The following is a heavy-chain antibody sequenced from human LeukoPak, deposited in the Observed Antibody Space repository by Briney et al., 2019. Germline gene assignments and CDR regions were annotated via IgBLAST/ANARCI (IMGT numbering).Heavy chain of an antibody. D-gene: IGHD6-13*01. Sequence: SGTLSLTCAVSGGSISSSNWWSWIRQPPGKGLEWIGEIYHSGSTNYNPSLKSRVTISVDKSKNQFSLKLSSVTAADTAVYYCARKIIAAAGTINWFDPWGQGTLVTVSS. CDR3: ARKIIAAAGTINWFDP. V-gene: IGHV4-4*02. J-gene: IGHJ5*02. CDR2: IYHSGST. CDR1: GGSISSSNW.